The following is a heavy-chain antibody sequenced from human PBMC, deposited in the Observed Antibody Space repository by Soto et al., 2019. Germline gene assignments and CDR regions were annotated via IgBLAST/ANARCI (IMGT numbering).Heavy chain of an antibody. CDR3: ARGFAIGWYTYFFDL. V-gene: IGHV4-30-4*01. CDR2: IYYSGST. CDR1: GGSISSGDYY. J-gene: IGHJ4*02. Sequence: SETLSLTCTVSGGSISSGDYYWSWIRQPPGKGLEWIGYIYYSGSTYYNPSLKSRVTISVDTSKNQFSLKLSSVTAADTAVYYCARGFAIGWYTYFFDLWGQGPLVTVSS. D-gene: IGHD6-19*01.